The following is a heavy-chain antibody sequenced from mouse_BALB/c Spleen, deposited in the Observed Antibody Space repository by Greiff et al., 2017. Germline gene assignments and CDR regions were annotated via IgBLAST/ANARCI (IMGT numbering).Heavy chain of an antibody. CDR2: INSNGGST. J-gene: IGHJ4*01. D-gene: IGHD6-1*01. CDR1: GFTFSSYG. V-gene: IGHV5-6-3*01. CDR3: ATAPMDY. Sequence: EVMLVESGGGLVQPGGSLKLSCAASGFTFSSYGMSWVRQTPDKRLELVATINSNGGSTYYPDSVKGRFTISRDNAKNTLYLQMSSLKSEDTAMYYCATAPMDYWGQGTSVTVSS.